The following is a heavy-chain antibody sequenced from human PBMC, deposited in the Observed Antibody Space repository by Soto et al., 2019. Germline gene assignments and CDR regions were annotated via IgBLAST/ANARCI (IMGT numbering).Heavy chain of an antibody. D-gene: IGHD6-19*01. CDR2: IIPIFGTA. J-gene: IGHJ6*02. CDR3: AKVRYSSPMGYYYGMDV. Sequence: GASVKVSCKASGYTFNDYYIYWVRQAPGLGLEWVGGIIPIFGTANYAQKFQGRVTITADESTSTSYMEVNNLRSEDTAVYYCAKVRYSSPMGYYYGMDVWGQGTTVTVSS. V-gene: IGHV1-69*13. CDR1: GYTFNDYY.